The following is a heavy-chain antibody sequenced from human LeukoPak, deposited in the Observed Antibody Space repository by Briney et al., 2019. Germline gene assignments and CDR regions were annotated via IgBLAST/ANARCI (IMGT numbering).Heavy chain of an antibody. Sequence: ASVKVSCKASGYTFTGYYMHWVRQAPGQGLEWMGWINPNSGGTNYAQKFQGRVTMTRDTSISTAYMELSRLRSDDTAVYYCARFMVRGVILPSTYFDYWGQGTLVTVSS. CDR3: ARFMVRGVILPSTYFDY. J-gene: IGHJ4*02. V-gene: IGHV1-2*02. CDR1: GYTFTGYY. CDR2: INPNSGGT. D-gene: IGHD3-10*01.